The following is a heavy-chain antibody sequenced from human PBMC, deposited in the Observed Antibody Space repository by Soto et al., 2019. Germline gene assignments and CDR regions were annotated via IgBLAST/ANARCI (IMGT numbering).Heavy chain of an antibody. CDR3: ARLWLEDSYPNYYYYGMDV. D-gene: IGHD5-18*01. CDR1: GGTFSSYA. CDR2: IIPIFGTA. J-gene: IGHJ6*02. V-gene: IGHV1-69*01. Sequence: QVQLVQSGAEVKKPGSSVKVSCKASGGTFSSYAISWVRQAPGQGLEWMGGIIPIFGTANYAQKFQGRVTITADESTSTAYMELSSLRSDDTAVYYCARLWLEDSYPNYYYYGMDVWGHETTVTVSS.